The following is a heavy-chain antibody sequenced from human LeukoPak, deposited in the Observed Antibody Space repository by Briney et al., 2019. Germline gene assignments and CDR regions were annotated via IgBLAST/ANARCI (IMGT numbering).Heavy chain of an antibody. V-gene: IGHV4-34*01. Sequence: SETLSLACAVYGGSFSGYYWSWIRQPPGKGLEWVEEINHSGSTNYNPSLKSRVTISVDTSKNQFSLKLTSVTAADTAVYYCARAHPTIGGSYDTDAFDIWGQGTMVTVSS. J-gene: IGHJ3*02. CDR1: GGSFSGYY. D-gene: IGHD1-26*01. CDR2: INHSGST. CDR3: ARAHPTIGGSYDTDAFDI.